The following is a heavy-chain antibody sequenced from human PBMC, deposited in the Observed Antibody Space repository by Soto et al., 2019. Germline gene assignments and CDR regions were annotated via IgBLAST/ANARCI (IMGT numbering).Heavy chain of an antibody. Sequence: LETLSLTCTVVGGSISSYDWSWIRQPPGKGLEWIGEINYSGSTNYNPSLKSRVTISVDTSKNQFSLKLSSVTAADTAVYYCARSPPYYDFWSGYYANWFDPWGQRTLVTVSS. CDR2: INYSGST. J-gene: IGHJ5*02. D-gene: IGHD3-3*01. CDR3: ARSPPYYDFWSGYYANWFDP. V-gene: IGHV4-59*12. CDR1: GGSISSYD.